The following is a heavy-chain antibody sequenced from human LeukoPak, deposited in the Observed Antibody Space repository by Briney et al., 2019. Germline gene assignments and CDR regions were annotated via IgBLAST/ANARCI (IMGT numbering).Heavy chain of an antibody. CDR1: GGTFSSYA. CDR3: ARASSVTVTNGFDP. D-gene: IGHD4-17*01. J-gene: IGHJ5*02. CDR2: IIPIFGTA. V-gene: IGHV1-69*13. Sequence: GASVKVSCKASGGTFSSYAISWVRQAPGQGLERMGGIIPIFGTANYAQKFQGRVTITADESTSTAYMELSSLRSEDTAVYYCARASSVTVTNGFDPWGQGTLVTVSS.